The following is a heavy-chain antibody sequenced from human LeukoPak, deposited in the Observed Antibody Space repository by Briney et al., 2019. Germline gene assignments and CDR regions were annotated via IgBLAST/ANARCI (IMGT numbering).Heavy chain of an antibody. Sequence: SETLSLTCTVSGGSISSYYWSWIRQPPGKGLEWIGSIFYSGSTNYNPSLKSRVSISVDTSKKQFSLKLSSVTAADTAVYFCARIQRNFDGYSYGYYFDYWGQGTLVTVSS. CDR1: GGSISSYY. D-gene: IGHD5-18*01. J-gene: IGHJ4*02. CDR3: ARIQRNFDGYSYGYYFDY. CDR2: IFYSGST. V-gene: IGHV4-59*01.